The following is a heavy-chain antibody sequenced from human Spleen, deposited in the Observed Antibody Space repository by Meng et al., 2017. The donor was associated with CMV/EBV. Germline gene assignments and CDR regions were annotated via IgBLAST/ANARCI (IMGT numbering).Heavy chain of an antibody. CDR3: ARGSRKGAARPRYYYGMDV. CDR2: INHSGST. CDR1: GGSFSGYY. D-gene: IGHD6-6*01. V-gene: IGHV4-34*01. Sequence: SETLSLTCAVYGGSFSGYYWSWIRQPPGKGLEWIGEINHSGSTNYNPSLKSRVTISVDTSKNQFSLKLSSVTAADTAVYYCARGSRKGAARPRYYYGMDVWGQGTTATVSS. J-gene: IGHJ6*02.